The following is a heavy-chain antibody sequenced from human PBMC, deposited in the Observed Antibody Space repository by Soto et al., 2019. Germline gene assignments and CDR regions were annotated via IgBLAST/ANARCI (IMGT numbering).Heavy chain of an antibody. Sequence: QITLKESGPTLVKPTQTLTLTCTFSGFSLSTSGAGVGWIRQPPPKALEWLAVVYWDDDKRFSPSLKSRLTITKDTSKHQVVLKMTNIDPVDTATYYCAYRLYAGWLTGSYYDYWGPGTLVTVSS. J-gene: IGHJ4*02. V-gene: IGHV2-5*02. CDR1: GFSLSTSGAG. CDR2: VYWDDDK. CDR3: AYRLYAGWLTGSYYDY. D-gene: IGHD7-27*01.